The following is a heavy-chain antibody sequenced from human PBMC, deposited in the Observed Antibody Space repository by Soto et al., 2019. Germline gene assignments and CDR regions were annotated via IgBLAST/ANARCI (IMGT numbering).Heavy chain of an antibody. V-gene: IGHV4-31*03. CDR1: GGSISSGGYY. J-gene: IGHJ5*02. D-gene: IGHD2-15*01. CDR3: AREMVVAATHWFDP. Sequence: QVQLQESGPGLVKPSQTLSLTCTVSGGSISSGGYYWSWIRQHPGKGLEWIGYIYYSGSTYYNPSLKSRVTISVDTSKNQFSLKLSSVTAADTAVYYCAREMVVAATHWFDPWGQGTLVTVSS. CDR2: IYYSGST.